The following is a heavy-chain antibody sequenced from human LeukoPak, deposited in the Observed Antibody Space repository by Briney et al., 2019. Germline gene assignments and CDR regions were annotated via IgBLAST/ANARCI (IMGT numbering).Heavy chain of an antibody. Sequence: SETLSLTCAVYGGSFSGYYWSWIRQPPGKGLEWIGEINHSGSTNHNPSLKSRVTISVDTSKNQFSLKLSSVTAADTAVYYCARGGYSYGTWWFDPWGQGTLVTVSS. D-gene: IGHD5-18*01. V-gene: IGHV4-34*01. CDR1: GGSFSGYY. CDR3: ARGGYSYGTWWFDP. CDR2: INHSGST. J-gene: IGHJ5*02.